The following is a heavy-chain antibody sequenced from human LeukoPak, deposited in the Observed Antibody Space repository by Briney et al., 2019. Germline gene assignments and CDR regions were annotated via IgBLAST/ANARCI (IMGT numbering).Heavy chain of an antibody. CDR1: GFTFSSYG. CDR3: AKEGVELLWFGELAYYFDY. CDR2: ISGSGGST. D-gene: IGHD3-10*01. J-gene: IGHJ4*02. V-gene: IGHV3-23*01. Sequence: GGTLRLSCAASGFTFSSYGMSWVRQAPGKGLEWVSAISGSGGSTYYADSVKGRFTISRDNSKNTLYLQMNSLRAEDTAVYYCAKEGVELLWFGELAYYFDYWGQGTLVTVSS.